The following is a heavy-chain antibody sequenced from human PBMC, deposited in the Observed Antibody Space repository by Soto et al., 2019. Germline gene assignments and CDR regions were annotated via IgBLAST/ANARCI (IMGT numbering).Heavy chain of an antibody. Sequence: GESLKISCSASGFTFSSYAMHWVRQAPGKGLEYVSAISSNGGSTYYADSVKGRFTISRDNSKNTLYLQMSSLRAEDTAVYYCVKDFCSSTSCYLLPFDPWGQGTLVTVS. D-gene: IGHD2-2*01. CDR3: VKDFCSSTSCYLLPFDP. CDR1: GFTFSSYA. J-gene: IGHJ5*02. CDR2: ISSNGGST. V-gene: IGHV3-64D*06.